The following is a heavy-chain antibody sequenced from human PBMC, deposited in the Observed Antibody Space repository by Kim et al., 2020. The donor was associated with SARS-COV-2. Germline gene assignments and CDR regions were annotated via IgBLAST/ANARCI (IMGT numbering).Heavy chain of an antibody. Sequence: KSYPEPVKGRFTIPRDNSKNTLYLQMNSLGAEDTAVYYCAKITGQVDYFDYWGQGTLVTVSS. J-gene: IGHJ4*02. V-gene: IGHV3-30*02. D-gene: IGHD2-15*01. CDR2: K. CDR3: AKITGQVDYFDY.